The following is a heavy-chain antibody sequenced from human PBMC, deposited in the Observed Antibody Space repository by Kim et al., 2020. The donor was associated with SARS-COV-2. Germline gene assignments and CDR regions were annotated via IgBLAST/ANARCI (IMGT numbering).Heavy chain of an antibody. V-gene: IGHV3-30-3*01. CDR3: ARDANDILTGSSSDAFDI. Sequence: GGSLRLSCAASGFTFSSYAMHWVRQAPGKGLEWVAVISYDGSNKYYADSVKGRFTISRDNSKNTLYLQMNSLRAEDTAVYYCARDANDILTGSSSDAFDIWGQGTMVTVSS. CDR1: GFTFSSYA. J-gene: IGHJ3*02. CDR2: ISYDGSNK. D-gene: IGHD3-9*01.